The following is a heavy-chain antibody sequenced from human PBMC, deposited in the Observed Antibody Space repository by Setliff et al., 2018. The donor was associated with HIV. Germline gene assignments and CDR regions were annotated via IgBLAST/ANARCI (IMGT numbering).Heavy chain of an antibody. D-gene: IGHD2-15*01. J-gene: IGHJ4*02. CDR1: GDSISTYY. Sequence: PSETLSLTCTVSGDSISTYYWSWIRQPPGKGLEWIGYIYTSGSTNYNPSLKSRVTISLDTSKNQFSLNLTSVTAADTAVYYCARVDCSGGSCYSPAYWGQGTLVTVSS. CDR3: ARVDCSGGSCYSPAY. CDR2: IYTSGST. V-gene: IGHV4-59*01.